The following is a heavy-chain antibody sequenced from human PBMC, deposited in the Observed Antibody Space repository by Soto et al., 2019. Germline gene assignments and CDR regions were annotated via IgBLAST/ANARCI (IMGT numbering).Heavy chain of an antibody. D-gene: IGHD3-10*02. CDR3: ARDLQSGYYYDRGYFDY. Sequence: QVQLVQSGAEVKKPGSSVKVSCKASGGTFSSYAISWVRQAPGQGLEWMGGIIPIFGTANYAQKFQGRVKITADESTRTAYMELSSLRSEDTAVYYCARDLQSGYYYDRGYFDYWGQGTLVTVSS. J-gene: IGHJ4*02. CDR2: IIPIFGTA. CDR1: GGTFSSYA. V-gene: IGHV1-69*01.